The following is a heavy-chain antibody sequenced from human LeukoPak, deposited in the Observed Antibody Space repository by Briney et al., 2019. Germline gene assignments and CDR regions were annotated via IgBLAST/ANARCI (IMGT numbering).Heavy chain of an antibody. J-gene: IGHJ3*02. V-gene: IGHV3-53*01. CDR1: GFTFSSSW. CDR2: FYFVGRA. D-gene: IGHD2-8*01. Sequence: QPGGSLSLSCATSGFTFSSSWWNWVRQAPGKGLDWVAFFYFVGRAFHAASVKGRFTMSRDISKNSVDLQMNSLRAEDTAVYFCARDRRRLRGQNGDGDAFDIWGQGTRVTVSS. CDR3: ARDRRRLRGQNGDGDAFDI.